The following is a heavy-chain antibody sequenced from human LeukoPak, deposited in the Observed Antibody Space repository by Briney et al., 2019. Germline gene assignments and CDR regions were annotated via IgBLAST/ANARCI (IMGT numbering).Heavy chain of an antibody. D-gene: IGHD4-17*01. CDR2: INWNGGST. Sequence: PGGSLRLSCAASGFTFDDYGMSWVRQAPGKGLEWVSGINWNGGSTGYADSVKGRFTISRDNAKNSLYLQMNSLRAEDTALYYCARGAGGTVTGYFQHWGQGTLVTVSS. CDR3: ARGAGGTVTGYFQH. CDR1: GFTFDDYG. V-gene: IGHV3-20*04. J-gene: IGHJ1*01.